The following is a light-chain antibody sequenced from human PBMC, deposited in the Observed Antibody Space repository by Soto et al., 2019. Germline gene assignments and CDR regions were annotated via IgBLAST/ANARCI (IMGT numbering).Light chain of an antibody. CDR3: QQNGSSKGT. Sequence: EIVLTQSPGTLSLSPGERATLSCRSSQTVSSSYLAWYQQKPGQAPRLLIYGASNRATGIPDRFSGSGSGTDFTLTISRLEPEDFAVYYCQQNGSSKGTFGQGTKVDIK. CDR2: GAS. CDR1: QTVSSSY. J-gene: IGKJ1*01. V-gene: IGKV3-20*01.